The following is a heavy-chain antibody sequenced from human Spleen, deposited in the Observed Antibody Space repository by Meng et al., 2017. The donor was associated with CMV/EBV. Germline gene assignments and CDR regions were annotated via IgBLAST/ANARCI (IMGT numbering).Heavy chain of an antibody. J-gene: IGHJ6*02. V-gene: IGHV3-48*03. CDR3: ARDRVVVPAAFVGYYGMDV. D-gene: IGHD2-2*01. CDR2: ISSSGSTI. CDR1: GFTFSSYE. Sequence: GESLKISCAASGFTFSSYEMNWVRQAPGKGLEWVSYISSSGSTIYYADSVKGRFTISRDNAKNSLYLQMNSLRAEDTAVYYCARDRVVVPAAFVGYYGMDVWGQETTVTVSS.